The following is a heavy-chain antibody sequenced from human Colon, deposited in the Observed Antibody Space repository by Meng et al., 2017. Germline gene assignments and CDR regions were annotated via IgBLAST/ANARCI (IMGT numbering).Heavy chain of an antibody. Sequence: QVPLQESGPGLVKPSGTLSLACAVSSGSISSSNWWSWVRQPPGKGLEWIGEISQSGTTYYNPSLKSRLSMSIDKSLNQFSLELTSVTAADTAVYYCVRMSVGAKRGRDYWGQGTLVTVSS. CDR1: SGSISSSNW. CDR3: VRMSVGAKRGRDY. CDR2: ISQSGTT. V-gene: IGHV4-4*02. J-gene: IGHJ4*02. D-gene: IGHD1-26*01.